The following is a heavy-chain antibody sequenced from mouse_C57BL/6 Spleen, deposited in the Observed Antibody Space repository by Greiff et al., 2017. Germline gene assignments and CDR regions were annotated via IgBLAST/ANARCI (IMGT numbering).Heavy chain of an antibody. Sequence: VQLQQSGAELVKPGASVKLSCKASGYTFTSYWMHWVKQRPGRGLEWIGRIDPNSGGTKYNEKFKSKATLTVDKPSSTAYMQLSILTSEDSAVYYCARDSYDYAWYFDVWGTGTTVTVSS. V-gene: IGHV1-72*01. J-gene: IGHJ1*03. CDR2: IDPNSGGT. CDR1: GYTFTSYW. D-gene: IGHD2-4*01. CDR3: ARDSYDYAWYFDV.